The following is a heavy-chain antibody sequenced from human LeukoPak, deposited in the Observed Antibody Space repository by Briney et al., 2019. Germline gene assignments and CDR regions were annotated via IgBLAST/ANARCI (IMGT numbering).Heavy chain of an antibody. J-gene: IGHJ4*02. CDR3: SRENGAFSPFGY. CDR2: ISLTGLT. Sequence: PSETLSLTCAVSGGSISSSNRWSWVRQPPGQGLEWIGEISLTGLTHYNPSLESRVTASLDKSKNQLSLNLTSVTAADTAVYYCSRENGAFSPFGYWGQGTLVTVLS. V-gene: IGHV4-4*02. CDR1: GGSISSSNR. D-gene: IGHD2-8*01.